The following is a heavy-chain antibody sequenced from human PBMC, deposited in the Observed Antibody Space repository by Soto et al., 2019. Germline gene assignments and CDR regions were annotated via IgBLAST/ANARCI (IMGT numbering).Heavy chain of an antibody. CDR1: GGTFSSYA. J-gene: IGHJ6*04. Sequence: SVKVSCKASGGTFSSYAISWVRQAPGQGLEWMGGIIPIFGTANYAQKFQGRDTITADESTSTAYMQLSSLRSEDTAVYYCARGLLGWCGETYNGMDVWGKGTTVTVSS. D-gene: IGHD3-10*01. V-gene: IGHV1-69*13. CDR2: IIPIFGTA. CDR3: ARGLLGWCGETYNGMDV.